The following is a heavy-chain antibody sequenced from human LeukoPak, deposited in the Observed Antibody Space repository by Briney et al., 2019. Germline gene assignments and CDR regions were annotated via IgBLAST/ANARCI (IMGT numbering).Heavy chain of an antibody. D-gene: IGHD2-2*02. CDR2: INPNSGGT. V-gene: IGHV1-2*02. Sequence: VKVSCKASGYTFTGYYMHWVRQAPGQGLEWMGWINPNSGGTNYAQKFQGRVTMTRDTSISTAYMELSRLRSDDTAVYYCAPLLGYCSSTSCYRSWFDPWGRGTLVTVSS. CDR1: GYTFTGYY. CDR3: APLLGYCSSTSCYRSWFDP. J-gene: IGHJ5*02.